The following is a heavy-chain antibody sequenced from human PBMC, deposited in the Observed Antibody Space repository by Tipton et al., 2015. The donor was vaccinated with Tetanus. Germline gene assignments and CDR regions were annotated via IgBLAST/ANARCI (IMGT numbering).Heavy chain of an antibody. CDR1: GGSISNYY. CDR2: IYYSGST. V-gene: IGHV4-59*01. CDR3: ARDNGGCSSTSCYYYYGMDV. J-gene: IGHJ6*02. D-gene: IGHD2-2*01. Sequence: TLSLTCTVSGGSISNYYWSWIRQPPGKGLEWIGYIYYSGSTNYNPSLKSRVTISVDTSKNQFSLKLTSVTAADTAVYYCARDNGGCSSTSCYYYYGMDVWGQGTTVTVSS.